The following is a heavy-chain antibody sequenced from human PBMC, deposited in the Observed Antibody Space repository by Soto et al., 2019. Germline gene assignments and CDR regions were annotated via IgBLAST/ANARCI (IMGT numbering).Heavy chain of an antibody. CDR3: ARESSGITLHGMDV. D-gene: IGHD1-7*01. CDR2: INPNSGDT. CDR1: GYTFTGQY. V-gene: IGHV1-2*02. J-gene: IGHJ6*02. Sequence: GGSVKVSCKASGYTFTGQYMHWVRQAPGQGLEWMGWINPNSGDTNYAQKFQGRVTMTRDTSIGTAYMELSSLRSNDTAIYYCARESSGITLHGMDVWGQGTTVTVSS.